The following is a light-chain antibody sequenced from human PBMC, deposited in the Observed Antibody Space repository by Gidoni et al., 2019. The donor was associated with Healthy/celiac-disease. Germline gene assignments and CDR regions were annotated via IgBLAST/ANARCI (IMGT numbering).Light chain of an antibody. J-gene: IGLJ2*01. CDR3: QVWDSSSDHVV. CDR2: YDS. V-gene: IGLV3-21*04. CDR1: HLGSKS. Sequence: SYVLPQPPSVSVAPGKTARITCGGNHLGSKSVHWYQQKPGQAPVLVIYYDSDRPSGIPERFSGSNSGNTATLTISRVEAGDEADYYCQVWDSSSDHVVFGGGTKLTVL.